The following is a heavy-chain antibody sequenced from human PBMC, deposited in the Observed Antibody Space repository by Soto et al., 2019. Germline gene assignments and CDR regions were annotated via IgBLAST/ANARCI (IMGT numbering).Heavy chain of an antibody. CDR3: CGADCGGDCYTPFDY. CDR1: GFTFRNAW. Sequence: EVQLVESGGGLVKPGGSLRLSCPASGFTFRNAWMSWVRQAPGKGLEWVGRVKSKTDGGTTDYAAPVKGRFTISTDDSKNTLYLQMNSLKTEDTAVYYCCGADCGGDCYTPFDYWGQGTLVTVSS. V-gene: IGHV3-15*01. CDR2: VKSKTDGGTT. J-gene: IGHJ4*02. D-gene: IGHD2-21*02.